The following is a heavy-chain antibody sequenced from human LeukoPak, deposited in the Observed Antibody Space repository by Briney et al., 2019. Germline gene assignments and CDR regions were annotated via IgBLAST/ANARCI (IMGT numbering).Heavy chain of an antibody. V-gene: IGHV3-53*01. CDR3: AISMTTVTTSDY. J-gene: IGHJ4*02. CDR1: GFTVSSNY. CDR2: IYNGGST. Sequence: PGGSLGLSCAASGFTVSSNYMSWVRQAPGKGLEWVSVIYNGGSTYYADSVKGRFTISRDNSKNTLYLQMNSLRAEDTAVYYCAISMTTVTTSDYWGQGTLVTVSS. D-gene: IGHD4-17*01.